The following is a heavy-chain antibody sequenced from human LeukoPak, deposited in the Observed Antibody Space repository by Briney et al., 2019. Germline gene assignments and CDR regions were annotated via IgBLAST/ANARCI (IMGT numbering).Heavy chain of an antibody. V-gene: IGHV1-69*13. CDR2: IIPIFGTA. J-gene: IGHJ4*02. Sequence: ASVKVSCKASGYSFTSYDVSWVRQAPGQGLEWMGGIIPIFGTANYAQKFQGRVTITADESTSTAYMELSSLRSEDTAVYYCATRHSIAARHEASFDYWGQGTLVTVSS. CDR3: ATRHSIAARHEASFDY. D-gene: IGHD6-6*01. CDR1: GYSFTSYD.